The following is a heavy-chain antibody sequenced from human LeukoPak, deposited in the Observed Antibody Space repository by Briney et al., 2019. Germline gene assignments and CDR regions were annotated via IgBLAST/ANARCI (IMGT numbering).Heavy chain of an antibody. Sequence: GGSLRLSCAASGFTFSSYAMHWVRQAPGKGLVWVSHINSDGSWTSYADSVKGRFTISKDNAKNTVYLQMNNLRAEDTAVYYCVSFYETYWGRGTLVTVSS. CDR2: INSDGSWT. V-gene: IGHV3-74*01. CDR3: VSFYETY. J-gene: IGHJ4*02. CDR1: GFTFSSYA. D-gene: IGHD2-2*01.